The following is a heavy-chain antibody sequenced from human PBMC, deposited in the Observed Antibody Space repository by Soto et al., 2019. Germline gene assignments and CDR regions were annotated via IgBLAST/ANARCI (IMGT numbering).Heavy chain of an antibody. CDR3: ARGVDAGVDV. D-gene: IGHD1-1*01. J-gene: IGHJ6*02. V-gene: IGHV1-8*01. CDR1: GYTFTSYD. CDR2: MSPNSGAT. Sequence: QVQLVQSGAEVTKPGASAKVSCKASGYTFTSYDINWVRQATGQGLEWMGWMSPNSGATGYAQKFQGRVTMTRDTSISTAYMELSNLRSEDTAIYYCARGVDAGVDVWGQGSTVTVSS.